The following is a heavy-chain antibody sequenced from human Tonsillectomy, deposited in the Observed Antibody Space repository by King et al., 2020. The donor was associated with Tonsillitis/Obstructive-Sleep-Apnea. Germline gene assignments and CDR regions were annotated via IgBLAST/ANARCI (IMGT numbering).Heavy chain of an antibody. V-gene: IGHV3-21*01. D-gene: IGHD4-17*01. CDR2: ISISSSYI. CDR1: GFTFSSYS. Sequence: VQLVESGGGLVKPGGSLRLSCAASGFTFSSYSMNWVRQAPGKGLDWVSSISISSSYIYYADSVKGRLTISRDNAKNSLYLQMNSLRAEDTAVYYCARDMKADYGVDYWGQGTLVTVSS. J-gene: IGHJ4*02. CDR3: ARDMKADYGVDY.